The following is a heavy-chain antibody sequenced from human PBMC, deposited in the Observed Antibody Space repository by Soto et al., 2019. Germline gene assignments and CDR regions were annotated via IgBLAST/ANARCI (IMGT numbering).Heavy chain of an antibody. CDR3: ARTIMITFGGVIVSYYFDS. V-gene: IGHV1-18*04. J-gene: IGHJ4*02. Sequence: QVQLVQSGAEVKKPGASVKVSCKASGYTFTSYGISWVRQAPGQGLEWMGWISAYNGNTNYAQKLQGRVTMTTDTATSTAYMELRSLRSDDTAVYYCARTIMITFGGVIVSYYFDSWGQGTLVTVSS. D-gene: IGHD3-16*02. CDR2: ISAYNGNT. CDR1: GYTFTSYG.